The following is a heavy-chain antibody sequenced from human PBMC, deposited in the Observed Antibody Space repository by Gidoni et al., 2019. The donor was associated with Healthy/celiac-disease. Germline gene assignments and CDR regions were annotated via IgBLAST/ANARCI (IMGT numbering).Heavy chain of an antibody. D-gene: IGHD6-13*01. Sequence: RQATGQGLEWMGWMNPNSGNTGYAQTFQGRVTMTRNTSISTAYMELSSLRSEDTAVYYCARGRAADVWGQGTLVTVSS. J-gene: IGHJ4*02. V-gene: IGHV1-8*01. CDR2: MNPNSGNT. CDR3: ARGRAADV.